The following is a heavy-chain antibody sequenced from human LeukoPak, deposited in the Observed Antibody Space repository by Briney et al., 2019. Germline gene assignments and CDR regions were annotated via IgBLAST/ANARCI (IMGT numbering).Heavy chain of an antibody. CDR3: AREGLPPSYYDFWSGYYRDQNWFDP. CDR1: GGSIGSSSYY. CDR2: IYYSGST. D-gene: IGHD3-3*01. Sequence: SETLSLACTVSGGSIGSSSYYWGWIRQPPGKGLEWIGSIYYSGSTYYNPSLKSRVTISVDTSKNQFSLKLSSVTAADTAVYYCAREGLPPSYYDFWSGYYRDQNWFDPWGQGTLVTVSS. V-gene: IGHV4-39*07. J-gene: IGHJ5*02.